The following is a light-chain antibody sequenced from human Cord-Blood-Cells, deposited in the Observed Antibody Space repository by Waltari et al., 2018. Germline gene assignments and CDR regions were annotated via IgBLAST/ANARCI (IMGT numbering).Light chain of an antibody. CDR1: SSDVGSYNL. Sequence: QSALTQPASVSGSPGQSITISCTGTSSDVGSYNLVSWYQQHPGKAPKLRIYEGSKRLSGVSNRFSGSKPVDTASLTISGLQAEDEADYYCCSYAGSRVFGGGTNLTVL. J-gene: IGLJ3*02. CDR2: EGS. V-gene: IGLV2-23*01. CDR3: CSYAGSRV.